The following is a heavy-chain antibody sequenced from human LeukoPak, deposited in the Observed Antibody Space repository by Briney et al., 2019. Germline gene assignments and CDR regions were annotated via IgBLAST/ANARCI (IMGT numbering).Heavy chain of an antibody. CDR1: GYTFTGYY. Sequence: ASVTVSCTASGYTFTGYYLHWVRQAPGQGLEWVGWINPNSGATNYPQSFQGRVTMTSDTSITTAYMELSRLRSDDTAVYYFARGRTTVTPGDYWGQGTLVTVSS. J-gene: IGHJ4*02. V-gene: IGHV1-2*02. CDR2: INPNSGAT. CDR3: ARGRTTVTPGDY. D-gene: IGHD4-17*01.